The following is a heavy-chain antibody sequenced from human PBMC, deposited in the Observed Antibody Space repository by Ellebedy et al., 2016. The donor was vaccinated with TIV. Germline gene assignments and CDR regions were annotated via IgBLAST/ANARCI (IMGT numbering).Heavy chain of an antibody. Sequence: KVSCKGSGYSFTSYWIGWVRQMPGKGLEWMGLIYPADSDTTYSPSFQGQVTMSADKSISTAFLQWSSLKASDTAMYYCVRQKWFGEYYFDHWGQGTLVTVSS. V-gene: IGHV5-51*01. CDR3: VRQKWFGEYYFDH. D-gene: IGHD3-10*01. CDR1: GYSFTSYW. J-gene: IGHJ4*02. CDR2: IYPADSDT.